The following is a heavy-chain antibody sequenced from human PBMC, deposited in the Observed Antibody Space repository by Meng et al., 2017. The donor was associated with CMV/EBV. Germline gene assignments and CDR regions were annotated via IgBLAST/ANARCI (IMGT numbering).Heavy chain of an antibody. Sequence: GGSLRLSCAASGFTFSSYWMSWVRQAPGKGLEWVANIKQDGSEKYYVDSVKGRFTIFRDNAKNSLYLQMNSLRAEDTAVYYCAGLGELLWFGEPLLGMDVWGQGTTVTVSS. CDR1: GFTFSSYW. J-gene: IGHJ6*02. CDR3: AGLGELLWFGEPLLGMDV. CDR2: IKQDGSEK. V-gene: IGHV3-7*01. D-gene: IGHD3-10*01.